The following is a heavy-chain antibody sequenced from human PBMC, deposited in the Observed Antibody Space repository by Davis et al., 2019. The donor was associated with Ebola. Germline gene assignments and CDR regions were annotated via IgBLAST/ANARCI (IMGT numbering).Heavy chain of an antibody. J-gene: IGHJ5*02. D-gene: IGHD4-17*01. CDR2: IYSGGST. Sequence: GESLKISCAASGFTVSSNYMSWVRQAPGKGLEWVSVIYSGGSTYYADSVKGRFTISRDNSKNTLYLQMNSLRAEDTAVYYCARDHDYGDNQRFDPWGQGTLVTVSS. V-gene: IGHV3-53*01. CDR3: ARDHDYGDNQRFDP. CDR1: GFTVSSNY.